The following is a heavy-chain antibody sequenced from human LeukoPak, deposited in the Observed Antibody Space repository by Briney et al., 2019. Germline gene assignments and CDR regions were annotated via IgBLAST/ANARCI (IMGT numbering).Heavy chain of an antibody. J-gene: IGHJ3*02. CDR2: ISGSGRNT. V-gene: IGHV3-23*01. D-gene: IGHD3-16*01. CDR1: GFTFNSYA. Sequence: GGSLRLSCAASGFTFNSYAMCRVRQAPETGLEYVSSISGSGRNTYYADSVKGRFTVSRDNSKNTLSLQMDSLRAEDTAVYYCAKGTHDWAAFHIWGQGTMVTVSS. CDR3: AKGTHDWAAFHI.